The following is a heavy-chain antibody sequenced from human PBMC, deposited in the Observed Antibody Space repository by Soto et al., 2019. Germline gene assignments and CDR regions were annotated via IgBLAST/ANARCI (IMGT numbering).Heavy chain of an antibody. Sequence: SETLSLTCTVSAGSIGSGFYYWSWIRQHPGKGLEWIGYIYSRGNTYYNPSLKGRVTISLDTSDNQFSLTLSSVTAADTAVYYCARGQGAAAGHSNFDYWGQGALVTVSS. CDR3: ARGQGAAAGHSNFDY. V-gene: IGHV4-30-4*08. CDR1: AGSIGSGFYY. CDR2: IYSRGNT. D-gene: IGHD6-13*01. J-gene: IGHJ4*02.